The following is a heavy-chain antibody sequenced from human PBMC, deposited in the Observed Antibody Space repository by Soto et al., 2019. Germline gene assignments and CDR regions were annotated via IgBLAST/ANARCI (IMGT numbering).Heavy chain of an antibody. V-gene: IGHV1-69*05. CDR3: ARGGYDILADY. J-gene: IGHJ4*02. Sequence: ASVKVSCKASGGTFSSYAISWVRQAPGQGLEWMGGIIPIFGTANYAQKFQGRVTITRDTSASTAYMELSSLRSEDTAVYYCARGGYDILADYWGQGTLVTVSS. D-gene: IGHD3-9*01. CDR2: IIPIFGTA. CDR1: GGTFSSYA.